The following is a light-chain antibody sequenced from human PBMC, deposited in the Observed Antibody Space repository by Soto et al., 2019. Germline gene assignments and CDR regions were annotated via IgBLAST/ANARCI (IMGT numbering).Light chain of an antibody. Sequence: EIVLTQSPATLSLSPGERATLSCRASQSVGSYLAWFQQTPGQAPRLLIYDTSNRATGIPARFSGSGSGTDFTLTISSLETEDFAVYYCQQRSDWPPTFSQGTKVDIK. CDR1: QSVGSY. CDR2: DTS. V-gene: IGKV3-11*01. CDR3: QQRSDWPPT. J-gene: IGKJ1*01.